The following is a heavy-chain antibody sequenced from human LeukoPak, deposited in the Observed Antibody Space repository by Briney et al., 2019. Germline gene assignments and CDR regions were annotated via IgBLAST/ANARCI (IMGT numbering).Heavy chain of an antibody. CDR2: IYYSGST. CDR3: ARRATIAAAGIDY. Sequence: SETLSLTCTVSGGSISSSSYYWGWIRQPPGKGLEWIGSIYYSGSTYYNPSLKSRVTISVDTSKNQFSLKLSSVTAADTAVYYCARRATIAAAGIDYWGQGTLVTVSS. V-gene: IGHV4-39*01. CDR1: GGSISSSSYY. J-gene: IGHJ4*02. D-gene: IGHD6-13*01.